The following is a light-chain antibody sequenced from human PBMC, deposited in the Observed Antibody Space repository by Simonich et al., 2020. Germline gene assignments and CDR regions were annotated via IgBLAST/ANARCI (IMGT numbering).Light chain of an antibody. CDR3: QQYNNWPL. J-gene: IGKJ3*01. CDR2: GAS. Sequence: EIVMTQSPATLSVSPGERATLSCRASQSVSSNLAWYQQKPGQAPRLLIYGASTRATGIPARFSGSGSGTECPLTISSMQSEDFAVYYCQQYNNWPLFGPGTKVDIK. CDR1: QSVSSN. V-gene: IGKV3-15*01.